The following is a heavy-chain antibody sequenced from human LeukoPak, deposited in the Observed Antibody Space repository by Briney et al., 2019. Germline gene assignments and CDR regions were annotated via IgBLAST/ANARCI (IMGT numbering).Heavy chain of an antibody. CDR3: ADIAARESWFDP. CDR2: ISGSGGST. V-gene: IGHV3-23*01. Sequence: GGSPRLSCAASGFTFSSYAMSWVRQAPGKGLEWVSAISGSGGSTYYADSVKGRFTISRDNSKNTLYLQMNSLRAEDTAVYYCADIAARESWFDPWGQGTLVTVSS. J-gene: IGHJ5*02. D-gene: IGHD6-6*01. CDR1: GFTFSSYA.